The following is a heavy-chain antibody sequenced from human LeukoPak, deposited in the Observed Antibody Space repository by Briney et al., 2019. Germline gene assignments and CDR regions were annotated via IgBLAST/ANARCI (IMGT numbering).Heavy chain of an antibody. V-gene: IGHV1-69*04. J-gene: IGHJ4*02. D-gene: IGHD6-19*01. CDR2: IIPILGIA. CDR3: ASSGWYDRIDY. Sequence: SVKVSCKASGGTFSSYAISWVRQAPGQGLEWMGRIIPILGIANYAQKFQGRVTITADKSTSTAYMELSSLRSEDTAVYYYASSGWYDRIDYWGQGTLVTVSS. CDR1: GGTFSSYA.